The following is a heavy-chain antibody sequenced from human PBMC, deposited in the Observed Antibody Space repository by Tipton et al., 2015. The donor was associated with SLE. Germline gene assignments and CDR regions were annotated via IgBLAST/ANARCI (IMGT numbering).Heavy chain of an antibody. CDR3: AKVISGISAPNGGYGMDV. J-gene: IGHJ6*02. Sequence: SLRLSCVASGFIFREYYMDWVRQAPGKGFEWVGRIRKKGDTYTTEYAASVKGRFTISRDNSKNTLYLQMNSLRSDDTAVYYCAKVISGISAPNGGYGMDVWGQGTTVIVSS. V-gene: IGHV3-72*01. D-gene: IGHD2-8*01. CDR1: GFIFREYY. CDR2: IRKKGDTYTT.